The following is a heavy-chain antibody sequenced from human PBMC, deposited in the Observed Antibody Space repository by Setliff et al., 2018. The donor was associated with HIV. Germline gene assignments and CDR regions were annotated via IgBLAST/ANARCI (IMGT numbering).Heavy chain of an antibody. Sequence: GGSLRLSCAASGFTFSNAWMSWVRQAPGKGLEWVGRIKSKTDGGTADYAAPVKGRFTISRDDSKSTVYLQMNSLKIEDTALYYCTSEGHSFWSYFQHWGQGTLVTVSS. CDR3: TSEGHSFWSYFQH. D-gene: IGHD1-26*01. V-gene: IGHV3-15*01. CDR1: GFTFSNAW. J-gene: IGHJ1*01. CDR2: IKSKTDGGTA.